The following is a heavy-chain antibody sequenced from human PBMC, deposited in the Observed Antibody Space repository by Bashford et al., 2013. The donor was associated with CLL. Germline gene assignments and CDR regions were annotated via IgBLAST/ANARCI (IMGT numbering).Heavy chain of an antibody. CDR3: ARGPMLVVVINPGEPYYYYYYGMDV. CDR1: GGSFSGYY. D-gene: IGHD3-22*01. J-gene: IGHJ6*02. CDR2: INHSGST. V-gene: IGHV4-34*01. Sequence: SETLSLTCAVYGGSFSGYYWSWIRQPPGKGLEWIGEINHSGSTNYNPSLKSRVTISVDTSKNQFSLKLSSVTAADTAVYYCARGPMLVVVINPGEPYYYYYYGMDVWGQGTTVTVSS.